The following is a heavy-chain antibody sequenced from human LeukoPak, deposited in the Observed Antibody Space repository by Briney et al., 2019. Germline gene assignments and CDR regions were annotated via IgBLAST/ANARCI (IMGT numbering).Heavy chain of an antibody. J-gene: IGHJ4*02. CDR1: GFPLSSYA. D-gene: IGHD3-22*01. Sequence: GSLLLSCAASGFPLSSYAMHWVRQAPGKGLEWVAVISYDGSNKYYADSVKGRFTISRDNSKNTLYLQMSSLRAEDTAVYYCAREARPPSLDYDSSGYYLDYWGQGTLVTVSS. V-gene: IGHV3-30-3*01. CDR2: ISYDGSNK. CDR3: AREARPPSLDYDSSGYYLDY.